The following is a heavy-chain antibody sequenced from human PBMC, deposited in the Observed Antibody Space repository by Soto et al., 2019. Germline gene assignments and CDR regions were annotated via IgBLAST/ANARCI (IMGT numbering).Heavy chain of an antibody. CDR2: INPNGGGT. J-gene: IGHJ6*02. V-gene: IGHV1-2*04. CDR1: RYTFNAYT. CDR3: ATHQQKYNPSFYHHYAMDL. D-gene: IGHD1-20*01. Sequence: ASAKGSCKASRYTFNAYTIYWVRQAPGQGLEGVAWINPNGGGTTYAQKFREWVTATRATYICIAYLELTRMNSDAKSIYYCATHQQKYNPSFYHHYAMDLGGPGTTVNLSS.